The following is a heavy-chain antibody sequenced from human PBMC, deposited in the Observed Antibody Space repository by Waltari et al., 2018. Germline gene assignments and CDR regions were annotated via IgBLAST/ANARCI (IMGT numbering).Heavy chain of an antibody. V-gene: IGHV3-53*01. CDR1: GVTMRYSY. CDR2: INTGWTT. Sequence: EVQLVESGGGLIQPGGSLRLSCAATGVTMRYSYMNWVRQAPGKGLEWVSVINTGWTTHFADSVRGRFTVSRDISKNTLYLQMNNLRAEDTAVYYCARDAGTAQRGFDYWGQGTLVTVSS. CDR3: ARDAGTAQRGFDY. J-gene: IGHJ4*02. D-gene: IGHD2-21*02.